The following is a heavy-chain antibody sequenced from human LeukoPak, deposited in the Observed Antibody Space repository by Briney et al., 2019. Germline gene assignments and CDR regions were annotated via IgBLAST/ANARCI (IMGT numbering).Heavy chain of an antibody. Sequence: SEALSLTCTVSGGSISSYYWSWIRQPAGKGLEWIGRIYTSGSTNYNPSLKSRVTMSVDTSKNQFSLKLSSVTAADTAVYCCARGSYGDSYYYYYYMDVWGKGTTVTISS. J-gene: IGHJ6*03. D-gene: IGHD4-17*01. CDR1: GGSISSYY. CDR3: ARGSYGDSYYYYYYMDV. CDR2: IYTSGST. V-gene: IGHV4-4*07.